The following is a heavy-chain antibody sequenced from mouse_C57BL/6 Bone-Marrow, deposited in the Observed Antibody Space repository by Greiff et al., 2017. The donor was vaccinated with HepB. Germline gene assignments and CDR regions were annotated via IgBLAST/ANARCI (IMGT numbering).Heavy chain of an antibody. D-gene: IGHD1-1*01. CDR3: VRHEDGSCFAY. CDR2: IRSKSNNYAT. CDR1: GFSFNTYA. J-gene: IGHJ3*01. Sequence: EVQVVESGGGLVQPKGSLKLSCAASGFSFNTYAMNWVRQAPGKGLEWVARIRSKSNNYATYYADSVKDRFTISRDDSESMLYLQMNNLKTEDTAVYYCVRHEDGSCFAYWGQGTLVTVSA. V-gene: IGHV10-1*01.